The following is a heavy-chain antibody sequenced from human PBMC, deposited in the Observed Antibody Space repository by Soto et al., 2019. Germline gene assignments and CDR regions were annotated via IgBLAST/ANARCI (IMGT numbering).Heavy chain of an antibody. CDR2: INHDGSKT. Sequence: PGGSLRLSCAASEFSFSSYWMHWVRQVPGKGPAWVSRINHDGSKTEYADSVKDRFTISRDNTNNTLYLQMNSLRVEDTAMYYCVREPWGFSGTWYDYWGQGTLVTVSS. J-gene: IGHJ4*02. D-gene: IGHD6-13*01. CDR3: VREPWGFSGTWYDY. CDR1: EFSFSSYW. V-gene: IGHV3-74*01.